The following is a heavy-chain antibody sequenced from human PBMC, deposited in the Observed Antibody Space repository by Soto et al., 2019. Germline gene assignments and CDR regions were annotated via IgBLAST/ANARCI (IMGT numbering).Heavy chain of an antibody. J-gene: IGHJ4*02. Sequence: GGSLRLSCAASGFTFSSYMMNWVRQAPGKGLEWVSSISSSSNYKYYADSVKGRFTISRDNAKNSLYLQMNSLRAEDTAVYYCARDPSPYDFWSGYSVWGLDYWGQGT. CDR3: ARDPSPYDFWSGYSVWGLDY. D-gene: IGHD3-3*01. CDR2: ISSSSNYK. V-gene: IGHV3-21*01. CDR1: GFTFSSYM.